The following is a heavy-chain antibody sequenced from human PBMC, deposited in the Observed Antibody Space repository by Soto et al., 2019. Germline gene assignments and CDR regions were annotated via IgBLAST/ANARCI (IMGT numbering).Heavy chain of an antibody. Sequence: QLVQSGAEVKKPGASARVSCKTSGPTFIAYYIHWVRQAPGQGLEWMGWIDPKSGGTTYEQKFLGRVTMTRDTSINTAYMDLNRLTSDDTAVYYCARVSVDVPEWGQGTLITVSS. J-gene: IGHJ4*02. CDR3: ARVSVDVPE. V-gene: IGHV1-2*02. CDR1: GPTFIAYY. D-gene: IGHD5-12*01. CDR2: IDPKSGGT.